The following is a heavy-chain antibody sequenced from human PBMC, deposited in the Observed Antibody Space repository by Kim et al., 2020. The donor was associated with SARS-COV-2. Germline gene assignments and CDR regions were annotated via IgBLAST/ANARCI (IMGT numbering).Heavy chain of an antibody. CDR1: GNTLTEVS. J-gene: IGHJ4*02. Sequence: ASVKVSCKISGNTLTEVSIHWVRQAPGKGLEWMGGFDPKDGKIIYAETFQGRFRMTEDTSTDTAYMQLSSLRYEDTAVYYCATLGTPVTSGFDNWGQGTL. V-gene: IGHV1-24*01. CDR2: FDPKDGKI. CDR3: ATLGTPVTSGFDN. D-gene: IGHD4-17*01.